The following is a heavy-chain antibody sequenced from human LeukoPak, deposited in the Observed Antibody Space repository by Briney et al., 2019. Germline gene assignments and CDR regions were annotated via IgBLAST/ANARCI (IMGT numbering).Heavy chain of an antibody. D-gene: IGHD3-22*01. V-gene: IGHV5-51*01. Sequence: GESLKISCKGLGYSFTSYWIGWVRQMPGKGLEWMGIVYPGDSDTRYSPFFQGQVRVSADKSISTAYLQWSSLKASDTAMYYCARRRNYYDSSGSSGYFDYWGQGTLVTVSS. CDR3: ARRRNYYDSSGSSGYFDY. J-gene: IGHJ4*02. CDR1: GYSFTSYW. CDR2: VYPGDSDT.